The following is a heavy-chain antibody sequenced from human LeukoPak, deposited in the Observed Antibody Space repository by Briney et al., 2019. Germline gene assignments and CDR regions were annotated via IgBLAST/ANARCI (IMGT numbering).Heavy chain of an antibody. V-gene: IGHV3-74*01. Sequence: PGGSLRLSCAASGFTFNTYWMHWVRQAPGKGLVWVSRINNDGSDVNYADSVQGRFTISRDNAKNTLYLQMNSLRAEDTAVYYCARVFHLIDHWGQGTLVTVTS. CDR3: ARVFHLIDH. CDR1: GFTFNTYW. CDR2: INNDGSDV. J-gene: IGHJ4*02.